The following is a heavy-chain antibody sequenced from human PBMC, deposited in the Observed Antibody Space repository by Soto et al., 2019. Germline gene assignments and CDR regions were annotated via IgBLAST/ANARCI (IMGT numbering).Heavy chain of an antibody. CDR3: ARGGYDYCTYLWDY. CDR1: GYSFTSYW. J-gene: IGHJ4*02. CDR2: IYPGDSDT. Sequence: PGEALKSSGKGSGYSFTSYWIGWVRQMPGKGLEWMGIIYPGDSDTRYSPSVQGQVTISADKSISTPYLQWGSLKASDTAMYYCARGGYDYCTYLWDYWGQGTLVTVSS. D-gene: IGHD4-4*01. V-gene: IGHV5-51*01.